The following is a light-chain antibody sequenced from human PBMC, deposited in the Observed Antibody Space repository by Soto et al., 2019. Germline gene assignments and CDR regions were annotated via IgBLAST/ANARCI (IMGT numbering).Light chain of an antibody. J-gene: IGKJ5*01. CDR1: QSVSSG. CDR3: QQYNDWPPIT. V-gene: IGKV3-15*01. Sequence: ENVLTQSPGTMSLSPGERATLSCRASQSVSSGFLAWYQQKPGQAPRLVIYGASSRAAGIPARFSGSGSGTDFTLTISSLQSEDFAVYYCQQYNDWPPITFGQGTRLEIK. CDR2: GAS.